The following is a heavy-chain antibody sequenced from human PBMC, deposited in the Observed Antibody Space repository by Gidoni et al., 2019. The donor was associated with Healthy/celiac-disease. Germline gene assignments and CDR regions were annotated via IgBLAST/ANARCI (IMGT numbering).Heavy chain of an antibody. CDR2: INHSGST. Sequence: QVQLQQWGAGLLKPSETLSLTCAVYGGSFSGYYWSWIRQPPGKGLEWIGEINHSGSTNYNPSLKSRVTISVDTSKNQFSLKLSSVTAADTAVYYCARGGSPQRYYYYGMDVWGQGTTVTVSS. CDR1: GGSFSGYY. CDR3: ARGGSPQRYYYYGMDV. V-gene: IGHV4-34*01. J-gene: IGHJ6*02.